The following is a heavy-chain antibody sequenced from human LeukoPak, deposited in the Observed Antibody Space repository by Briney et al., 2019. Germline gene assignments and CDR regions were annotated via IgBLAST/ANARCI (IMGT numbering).Heavy chain of an antibody. CDR3: ARGGGTVTTDTPIGFRLN. Sequence: ASVKVSCKASGYTFTGYYMHWVRQAPGQGLEWMGWINPNSGGTNYAQKFQGRVTMTRDTSISTAYMELSRLRSDDTAVYHCARGGGTVTTDTPIGFRLNWGQGTLVTVSS. V-gene: IGHV1-2*02. J-gene: IGHJ4*02. CDR2: INPNSGGT. D-gene: IGHD4-17*01. CDR1: GYTFTGYY.